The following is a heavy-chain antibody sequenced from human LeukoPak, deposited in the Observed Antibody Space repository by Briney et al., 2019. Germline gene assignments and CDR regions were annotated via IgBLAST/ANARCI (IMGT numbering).Heavy chain of an antibody. CDR2: ISYDGSNK. Sequence: GGSLRLSCAASGFTFSGYSMHWVRQTPGKGLEWVAIISYDGSNKYYADSVKGRFTISRDNSKNSLYLQMNSLRAEDTAVYYCARGAERTGYNFWGQGTLVTVSS. V-gene: IGHV3-30*04. CDR3: ARGAERTGYNF. D-gene: IGHD3-9*01. J-gene: IGHJ4*02. CDR1: GFTFSGYS.